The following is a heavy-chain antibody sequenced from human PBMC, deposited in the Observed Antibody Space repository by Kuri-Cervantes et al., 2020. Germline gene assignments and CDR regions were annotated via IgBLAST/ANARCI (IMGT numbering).Heavy chain of an antibody. D-gene: IGHD6-19*01. V-gene: IGHV1-2*02. CDR2: INPNSGGT. CDR3: ARDPGYSSGWYYFDY. J-gene: IGHJ4*02. CDR1: GCTFTGYY. Sequence: ASVKVSCKASGCTFTGYYMHWVRQAPGQGLEWMGWINPNSGGTNYAQKLQGRVTMTTDTSTSTVYMELRSLRSDDTAVYYCARDPGYSSGWYYFDYWGQGTLVTVSS.